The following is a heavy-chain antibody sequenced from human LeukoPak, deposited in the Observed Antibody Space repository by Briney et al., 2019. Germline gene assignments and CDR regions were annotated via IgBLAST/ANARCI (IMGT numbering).Heavy chain of an antibody. D-gene: IGHD6-19*01. J-gene: IGHJ6*02. V-gene: IGHV4-4*02. CDR2: IYANGAT. CDR3: ARRYSSGWYTHYYYYYGMDV. CDR1: GGSVSSSDC. Sequence: PSETLSLTCAVSGGSVSSSDCWTWVRQPPGKGLDWIGEIYANGATNYNPSLKSRVTISVDTSKNQFSLKLSSVTAADTAVYYCARRYSSGWYTHYYYYYGMDVWGQGTTVTVSS.